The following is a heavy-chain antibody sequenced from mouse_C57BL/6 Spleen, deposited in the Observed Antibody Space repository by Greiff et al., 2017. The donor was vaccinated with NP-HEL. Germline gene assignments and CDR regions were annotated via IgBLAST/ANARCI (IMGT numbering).Heavy chain of an antibody. CDR3: ARGRFYYYGSSFDY. Sequence: EVQLQQSGPELVKPGDSVKISCKASGYSFTGYFMNWVMQSHGKSLEWIGRINPYNGDTFYNQKFKGKATLTVDKSSSTAHMELRSLTSDDSAVYYCARGRFYYYGSSFDYWGQGTTLTVSS. D-gene: IGHD1-1*01. CDR1: GYSFTGYF. J-gene: IGHJ2*01. CDR2: INPYNGDT. V-gene: IGHV1-20*01.